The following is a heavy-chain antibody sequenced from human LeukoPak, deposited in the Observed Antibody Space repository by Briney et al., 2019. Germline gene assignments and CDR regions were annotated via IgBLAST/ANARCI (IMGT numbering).Heavy chain of an antibody. CDR3: ARHVTSWFREFDY. Sequence: SETLSLTCTVSGASISGSTYYWGWIRQPPGKGLEWIGSIYSSGSTRYNPSLKSRVTMSVETSKNQLSLKLTSVTAADAALYYCARHVTSWFREFDYWRPGTLVTVSS. CDR1: GASISGSTYY. J-gene: IGHJ4*02. V-gene: IGHV4-39*01. CDR2: IYSSGST. D-gene: IGHD3-10*01.